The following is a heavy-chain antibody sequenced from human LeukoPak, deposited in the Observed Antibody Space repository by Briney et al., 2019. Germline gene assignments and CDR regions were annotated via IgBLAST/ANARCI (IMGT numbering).Heavy chain of an antibody. CDR1: GGSISSYY. V-gene: IGHV4-59*01. CDR2: IYYSGST. Sequence: SETLSLTCTVSGGSISSYYWSWIRQPPGKGLEWIGYIYYSGSTNYNPSLKSRVTISVDTSKNQFSLKLSSVTAADTAVYYCARASGGSYYFDYWGQGTLVTVSS. D-gene: IGHD1-26*01. J-gene: IGHJ4*02. CDR3: ARASGGSYYFDY.